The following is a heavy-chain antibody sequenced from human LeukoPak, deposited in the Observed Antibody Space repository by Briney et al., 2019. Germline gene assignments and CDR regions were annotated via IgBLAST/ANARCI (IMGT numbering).Heavy chain of an antibody. V-gene: IGHV3-30-3*01. Sequence: PGRSLRLSCAASGFTFSSYAMHWVRQAPGKGLEWVAVISYDGSNKYYADSVKGRFTISRDNSKTTMYLQMNRLRAEDTAVYYCARGFLEWLLSYGMGVWGQGTTVTVSS. CDR3: ARGFLEWLLSYGMGV. J-gene: IGHJ6*02. CDR2: ISYDGSNK. CDR1: GFTFSSYA. D-gene: IGHD3-3*01.